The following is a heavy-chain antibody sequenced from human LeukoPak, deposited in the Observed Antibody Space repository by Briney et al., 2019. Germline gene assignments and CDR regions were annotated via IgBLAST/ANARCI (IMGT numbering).Heavy chain of an antibody. CDR3: ASRLWGSGWDIDY. J-gene: IGHJ4*02. CDR2: ISYDGSNK. CDR1: GFTFSSYA. V-gene: IGHV3-30-3*01. D-gene: IGHD6-19*01. Sequence: GGSLRLSCAASGFTFSSYAMHWVRLAPGKGLEWVAVISYDGSNKYYADSVKGRFTISRDNSKNTLYLQMNSLRAEDTAVYYCASRLWGSGWDIDYWGQGTLVTVSS.